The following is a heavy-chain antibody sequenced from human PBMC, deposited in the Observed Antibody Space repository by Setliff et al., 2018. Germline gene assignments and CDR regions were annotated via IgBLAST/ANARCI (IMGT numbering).Heavy chain of an antibody. J-gene: IGHJ3*02. V-gene: IGHV1-24*01. CDR1: GNTLTELS. CDR3: ARDRYYNSWSGTSITAPHDAFDI. D-gene: IGHD3-3*01. Sequence: ASVKVSCKLSGNTLTELSMHWVRQAPGGGPEWVGGFDPQGGEIIYAQKFQGRITMTEDTSTNTAYMELSSLRSEDTAVYYCARDRYYNSWSGTSITAPHDAFDIWGQGTMVTVS. CDR2: FDPQGGEI.